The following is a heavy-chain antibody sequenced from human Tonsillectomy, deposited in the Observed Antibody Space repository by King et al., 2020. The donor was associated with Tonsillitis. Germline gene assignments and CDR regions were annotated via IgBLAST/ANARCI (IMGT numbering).Heavy chain of an antibody. V-gene: IGHV3-74*03. J-gene: IGHJ4*02. Sequence: VQLVESGGDLVQPGGSLRLSCAASGFTFSSFWMHWVRQAPGKGLVWVSRISPDGRSTTYADSVKGRFTISRDNAKNTLFLLINSLSAEDTAMYYCTKDQGFGWGQGTLVTVSS. CDR2: ISPDGRST. D-gene: IGHD3-16*01. CDR3: TKDQGFG. CDR1: GFTFSSFW.